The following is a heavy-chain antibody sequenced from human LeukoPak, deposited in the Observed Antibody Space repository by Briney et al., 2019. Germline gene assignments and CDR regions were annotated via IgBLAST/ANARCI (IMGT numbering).Heavy chain of an antibody. CDR2: IYPGDSDT. V-gene: IGHV5-51*01. Sequence: GESLKISCKGSGYSFTSYWIGWVRQMPGKGLEWMGIIYPGDSDTRYSPSFQGQVTISADKSISTAYLQWSSLKASDTAMYYCARGSTIFGVVIPHSPFDYWGQGTLVTVSS. CDR1: GYSFTSYW. CDR3: ARGSTIFGVVIPHSPFDY. J-gene: IGHJ4*02. D-gene: IGHD3-3*01.